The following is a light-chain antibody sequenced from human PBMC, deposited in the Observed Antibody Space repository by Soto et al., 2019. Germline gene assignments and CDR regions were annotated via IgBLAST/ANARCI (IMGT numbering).Light chain of an antibody. CDR2: AAS. CDR3: QQASSFPLA. CDR1: QDISSW. J-gene: IGKJ4*01. Sequence: DIQMTQSPSSVSASVGDRVTITCRASQDISSWLAWYRQKPGKAPKLLIYAASSLQHGVPSRFSGSGSGTDFTLTISSLQPEDFASYYCQQASSFPLAFGGGTKVDIK. V-gene: IGKV1-12*01.